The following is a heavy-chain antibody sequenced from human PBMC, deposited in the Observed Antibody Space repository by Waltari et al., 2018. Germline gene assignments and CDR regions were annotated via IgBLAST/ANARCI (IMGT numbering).Heavy chain of an antibody. Sequence: LRLSCAASGFSVSLNYMSWVRQAPGKGLEWVSVIYSDGSTHYADSVKGRFTISTDKSKDTLYLQMDRLRAEDTAVYYCASIAPTGTSRVYWGQGTLVTVSS. CDR2: IYSDGST. CDR3: ASIAPTGTSRVY. CDR1: GFSVSLNY. J-gene: IGHJ4*02. D-gene: IGHD6-13*01. V-gene: IGHV3-66*01.